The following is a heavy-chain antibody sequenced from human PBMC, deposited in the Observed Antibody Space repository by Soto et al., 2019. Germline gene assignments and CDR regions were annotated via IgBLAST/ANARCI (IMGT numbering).Heavy chain of an antibody. CDR2: IYYSGST. D-gene: IGHD5-18*01. J-gene: IGHJ6*02. CDR3: ARQQLRESYYYYYGMDV. V-gene: IGHV4-59*01. CDR1: GGSISSYY. Sequence: KASETLSLTCTVSGGSISSYYWSWTRQPPGKGLEWIGYIYYSGSTNYNPSLKSRVTISVDTSKNQFSLKLSSVTAADTAVYYCARQQLRESYYYYYGMDVWGQGTTVTVSS.